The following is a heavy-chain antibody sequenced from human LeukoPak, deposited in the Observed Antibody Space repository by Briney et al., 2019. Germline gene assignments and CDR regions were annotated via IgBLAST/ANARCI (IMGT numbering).Heavy chain of an antibody. CDR2: IYYSGST. J-gene: IGHJ6*03. D-gene: IGHD3-10*01. CDR1: GGSISSSSYY. CDR3: ARDQDGSGSLYYYSYMDV. V-gene: IGHV4-39*07. Sequence: SETLSLTCTVSGGSISSSSYYWGWIRQPPGKGLEWIGSIYYSGSTYYNPSLKSRVTISVDMSKNQFSLKLSSVTAADTAVYYCARDQDGSGSLYYYSYMDVWGRGTTVTVSS.